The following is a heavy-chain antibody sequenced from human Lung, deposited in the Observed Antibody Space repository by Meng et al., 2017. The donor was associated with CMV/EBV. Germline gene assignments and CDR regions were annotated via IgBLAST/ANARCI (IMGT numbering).Heavy chain of an antibody. D-gene: IGHD2-15*01. J-gene: IGHJ6*02. CDR2: INNNGDNT. CDR1: GFTFSGYA. Sequence: GGSLRLXCAASGFTFSGYAMTWVRQAPGKGLEWVAAINNNGDNTYYADSVKGRFTISRDNSKNNLYLQMNSLRSEDTAKYYCAKEIICTGGSCYSSGFRFYYGWDVWGQGTXVTVSS. V-gene: IGHV3-23*01. CDR3: AKEIICTGGSCYSSGFRFYYGWDV.